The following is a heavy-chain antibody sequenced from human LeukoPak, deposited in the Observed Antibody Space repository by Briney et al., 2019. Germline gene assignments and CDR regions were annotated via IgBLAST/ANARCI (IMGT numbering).Heavy chain of an antibody. CDR3: AKSDRGFWTGYKK. Sequence: GGSLRLSCAASGFTFSNYAMSWVRQAPGKGLEWVSAISASGGGTYYADSVKDRFTIYRDNSRNTLYLQMNSPRADDTAAYYCAKSDRGFWTGYKKWGQGTLVTVSS. CDR2: ISASGGGT. J-gene: IGHJ4*02. V-gene: IGHV3-23*01. D-gene: IGHD3/OR15-3a*01. CDR1: GFTFSNYA.